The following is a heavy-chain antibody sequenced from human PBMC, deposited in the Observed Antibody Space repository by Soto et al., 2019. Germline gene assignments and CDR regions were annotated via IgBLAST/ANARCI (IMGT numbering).Heavy chain of an antibody. J-gene: IGHJ6*02. CDR3: ARSQGSSTSLEIYYYYYYGMDV. V-gene: IGHV1-69*01. Sequence: QGQLMQSGAEVKKPGSSVKVSCKASGGTFSSYAISWVRQAPGQGLEWMGGIIPISGTANYAQKFQGRVTITADESTSTAYMELSSLRSEATAVYYCARSQGSSTSLEIYYYYYYGMDVWGQGTTVTVSS. CDR2: IIPISGTA. D-gene: IGHD2-2*01. CDR1: GGTFSSYA.